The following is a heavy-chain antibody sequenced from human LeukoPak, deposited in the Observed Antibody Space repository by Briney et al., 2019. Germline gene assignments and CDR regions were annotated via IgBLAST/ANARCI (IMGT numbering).Heavy chain of an antibody. D-gene: IGHD5-12*01. V-gene: IGHV1-2*02. J-gene: IGHJ4*02. CDR1: GYTFTGYY. Sequence: GSGKVSCKASGYTFTGYYMHWGGQAPGQGLEWMGWINPNSGGTNYAQKFQGRVTMTRDTSISTGYMELSRLRSDDTAVYYCARDPRGYSGPDYWGQGTLVTVSS. CDR3: ARDPRGYSGPDY. CDR2: INPNSGGT.